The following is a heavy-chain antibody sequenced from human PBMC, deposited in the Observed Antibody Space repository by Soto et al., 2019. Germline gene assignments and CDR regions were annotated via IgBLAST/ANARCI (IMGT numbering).Heavy chain of an antibody. CDR1: GGSISSSGYY. D-gene: IGHD2-2*01. CDR3: ASRVSADIGGYYYYGMEF. CDR2: IYYSGST. Sequence: PSETLSLTCTVSGGSISSSGYYLGWILHPPGKGLEWIGSIYYSGSTYYNPSLKSRVTISVDTSKNQFSLKLSSVTAADTAVYYCASRVSADIGGYYYYGMEFWGQGTTVTVS. J-gene: IGHJ6*01. V-gene: IGHV4-39*01.